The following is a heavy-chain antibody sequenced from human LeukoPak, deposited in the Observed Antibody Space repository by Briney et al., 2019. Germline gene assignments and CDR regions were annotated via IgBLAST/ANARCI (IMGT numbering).Heavy chain of an antibody. CDR2: IYYSGST. V-gene: IGHV4-59*12. J-gene: IGHJ4*02. Sequence: PSETLSLTCTVSGASISRYYWSWIRQSPGKGLEWIGYIYYSGSTNYNPSLKSRVTISVDTSKNQFSLKLSSVTAADTAVYYCAREDGSSFDYWGQGTLVTVSS. D-gene: IGHD1-26*01. CDR3: AREDGSSFDY. CDR1: GASISRYY.